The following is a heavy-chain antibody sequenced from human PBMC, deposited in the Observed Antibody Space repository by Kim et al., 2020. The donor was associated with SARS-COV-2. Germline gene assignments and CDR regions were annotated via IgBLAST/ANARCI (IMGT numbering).Heavy chain of an antibody. CDR1: GFTFSDYW. Sequence: GGSLRLSCAASGFTFSDYWVTWVRQAPGKGLEWVANIKQDGSQKNYVDSVRGRFIISRDSAKNSVYLQMNSLRAEDTALYYCARGAELASRWNDGFYV. D-gene: IGHD6-13*01. J-gene: IGHJ3*01. CDR3: ARGAELASRWNDGFYV. V-gene: IGHV3-7*01. CDR2: IKQDGSQK.